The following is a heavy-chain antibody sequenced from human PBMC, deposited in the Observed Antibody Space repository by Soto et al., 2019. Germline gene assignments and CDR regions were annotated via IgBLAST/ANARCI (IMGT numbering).Heavy chain of an antibody. CDR2: ISGSAATT. Sequence: EVQLLESGGGLVQPGGSLRLSCAASGFTFSSYAMNWVRQAPGXXXXXXXAISGSAATTHFADSVKGRFTISRDNSKNTLYLQMNSLRAEDTAVYYCARDRSYYDSSGSYSPPYWGQGTLVTVSS. CDR3: ARDRSYYDSSGSYSPPY. V-gene: IGHV3-23*01. CDR1: GFTFSSYA. D-gene: IGHD3-22*01. J-gene: IGHJ4*02.